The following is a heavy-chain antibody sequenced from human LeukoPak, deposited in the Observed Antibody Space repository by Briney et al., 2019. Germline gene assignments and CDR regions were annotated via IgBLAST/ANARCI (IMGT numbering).Heavy chain of an antibody. V-gene: IGHV3-30*18. J-gene: IGHJ3*02. CDR1: GFTFDDYA. CDR3: AKYAYNWNAPDGFDM. CDR2: ISSDGSRK. Sequence: PGRSLRLSCAASGFTFDDYAMHWVRQAPGKGLEWVAVISSDGSRKHYGDSVKGRFTISRDNSESTLFLQMNSLRTDDTSVYFCAKYAYNWNAPDGFDMWGQGTMVIVSS. D-gene: IGHD1-1*01.